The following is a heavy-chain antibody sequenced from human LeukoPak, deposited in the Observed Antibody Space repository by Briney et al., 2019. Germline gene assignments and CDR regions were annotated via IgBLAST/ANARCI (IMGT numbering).Heavy chain of an antibody. CDR3: TRQVAAAGTAH. Sequence: PGGSLKLSCAASGFTFSGSAMHWVRQASGKGLEWVGRIRSKANSYATAYAASVKGRFTISRDDSKNTAYLQMNSLKTEDTAVYYCTRQVAAAGTAHWGQGTLVTVSS. CDR1: GFTFSGSA. J-gene: IGHJ4*02. D-gene: IGHD6-13*01. CDR2: IRSKANSYAT. V-gene: IGHV3-73*01.